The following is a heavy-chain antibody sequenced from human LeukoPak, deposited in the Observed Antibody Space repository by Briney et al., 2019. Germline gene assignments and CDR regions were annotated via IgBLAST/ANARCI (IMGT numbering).Heavy chain of an antibody. Sequence: SETLSLTCTVSGGSISTYYWNWIRQPAGKGLEWIGRFYASGSTNYNPSLKSRVTMSVDTSKNQFSLNLISVTAADTAVYYCARVDYYYYCMDVWGIGTTVTVSS. CDR1: GGSISTYY. V-gene: IGHV4-4*07. CDR2: FYASGST. CDR3: ARVDYYYYCMDV. J-gene: IGHJ6*03.